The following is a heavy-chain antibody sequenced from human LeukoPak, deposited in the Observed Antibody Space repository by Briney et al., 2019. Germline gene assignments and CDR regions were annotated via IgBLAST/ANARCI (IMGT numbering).Heavy chain of an antibody. V-gene: IGHV3-48*01. D-gene: IGHD5-18*01. CDR2: ISSSSSTI. Sequence: GGSLRLSCAASGFTFSSYSMNWVRQAPGKGLEWVSYISSSSSTIYYADSVKGRFTISRDNSKNTLYLQMNSLRAEDTAVYYCAKDRGYSYAYFDFRGQGTLVTVSS. CDR3: AKDRGYSYAYFDF. J-gene: IGHJ4*02. CDR1: GFTFSSYS.